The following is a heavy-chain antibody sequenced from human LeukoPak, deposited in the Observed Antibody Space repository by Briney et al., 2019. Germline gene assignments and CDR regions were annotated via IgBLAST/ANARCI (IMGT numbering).Heavy chain of an antibody. J-gene: IGHJ4*02. Sequence: GGSLRLSCAGSGFIFSSYGMHWVRQAPGKGLEWVAFIRNDESKKYYADSVKGRFTISRDNSKNTLYLQMNSLRPEDTAVYFCARPGVDWNYELDYWGQGTLVTVSS. V-gene: IGHV3-30*02. CDR2: IRNDESKK. CDR1: GFIFSSYG. CDR3: ARPGVDWNYELDY. D-gene: IGHD1-7*01.